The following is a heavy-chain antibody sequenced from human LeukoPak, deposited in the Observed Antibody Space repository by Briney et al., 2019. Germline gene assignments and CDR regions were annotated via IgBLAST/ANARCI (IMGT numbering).Heavy chain of an antibody. V-gene: IGHV3-7*01. CDR1: GFTFSSYW. Sequence: GGSLRLSCAASGFTFSSYWMSWVRQAPGKGLEWVANIKQDGSEKYYVDSVKGRLTISRDNAKNSLYLQMNSLRAEDTAVYYCARDGPRYGGDTAMVHFDYWGQGTLVTVSS. CDR2: IKQDGSEK. D-gene: IGHD5-18*01. J-gene: IGHJ4*02. CDR3: ARDGPRYGGDTAMVHFDY.